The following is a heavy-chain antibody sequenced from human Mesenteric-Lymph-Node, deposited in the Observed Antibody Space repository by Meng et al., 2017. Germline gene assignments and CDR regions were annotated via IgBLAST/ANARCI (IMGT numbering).Heavy chain of an antibody. V-gene: IGHV1-18*01. Sequence: ASVKVSCKASGGTFSSYGISWVRQAPGQGLEWMGWISAYNGDTNYAQNLQGRVTLITDKSSSTAYMELRSLRSDDTAVYYCARDRGRIMMTFGGVIASDYWGQGTLVTVSS. D-gene: IGHD3-16*02. CDR1: GGTFSSYG. CDR2: ISAYNGDT. CDR3: ARDRGRIMMTFGGVIASDY. J-gene: IGHJ4*02.